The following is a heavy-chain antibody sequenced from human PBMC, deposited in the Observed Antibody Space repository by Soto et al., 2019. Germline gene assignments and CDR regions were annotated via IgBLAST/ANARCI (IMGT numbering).Heavy chain of an antibody. CDR1: GFTFGDYA. CDR3: TYSSGYYYYGMDV. Sequence: GGSLRLSCTASGFTFGDYAMSWVRQAPGKGLEWVGFIRSKAYGGTTEYAASVKGRFTISRDDSKSIAYLQMNSLKTEDTAVYYCTYSSGYYYYGMDVWGQGTTVTVSS. D-gene: IGHD3-22*01. V-gene: IGHV3-49*04. J-gene: IGHJ6*02. CDR2: IRSKAYGGTT.